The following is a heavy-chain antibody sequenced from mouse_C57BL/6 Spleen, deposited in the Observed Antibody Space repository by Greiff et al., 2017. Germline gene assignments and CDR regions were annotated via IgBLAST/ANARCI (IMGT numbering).Heavy chain of an antibody. Sequence: EVKLMESGGGLVKPGGSLKLSCAASGFTFSDYGMHWVRQAPEKGLEWVAYISSGSSTIYYADTVKGRFTISRDNAKNTLFLQMTSLRSEDTAMYYCAREGYYGSSSSWFAYWGQGTLVTVSA. J-gene: IGHJ3*01. D-gene: IGHD1-1*01. CDR3: AREGYYGSSSSWFAY. V-gene: IGHV5-17*01. CDR1: GFTFSDYG. CDR2: ISSGSSTI.